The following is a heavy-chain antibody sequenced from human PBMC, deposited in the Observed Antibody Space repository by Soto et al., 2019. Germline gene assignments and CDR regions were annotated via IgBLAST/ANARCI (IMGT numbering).Heavy chain of an antibody. Sequence: ASVKVSCKASGYTFTSYGISWVRQAPGQGLEWMGWISAYNGNTNYAQKPQGRVTMTTDTSTSTAYMELRSLRSDDTAVYYCARDGYCSSTSCYQGSYYYGMDVWGQGTTVTVSS. D-gene: IGHD2-2*03. CDR3: ARDGYCSSTSCYQGSYYYGMDV. J-gene: IGHJ6*02. CDR2: ISAYNGNT. V-gene: IGHV1-18*04. CDR1: GYTFTSYG.